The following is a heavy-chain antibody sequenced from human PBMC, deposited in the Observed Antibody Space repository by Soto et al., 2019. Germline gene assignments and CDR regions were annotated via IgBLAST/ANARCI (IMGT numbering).Heavy chain of an antibody. D-gene: IGHD7-27*01. J-gene: IGHJ4*02. Sequence: ASVKVSCKASGYTFTSYYMHWVRQAPGQGLEWMGIINPSGGSTSYAQKFQGRVTMARDTSTSTVYMELSSLRSEDTAVYYCARDYRTGYYFDYWGQGTLVTVSS. CDR3: ARDYRTGYYFDY. CDR2: INPSGGST. V-gene: IGHV1-46*01. CDR1: GYTFTSYY.